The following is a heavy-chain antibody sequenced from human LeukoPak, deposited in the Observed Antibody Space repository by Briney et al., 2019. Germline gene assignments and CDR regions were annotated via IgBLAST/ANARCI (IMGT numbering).Heavy chain of an antibody. V-gene: IGHV4-38-2*02. J-gene: IGHJ5*02. CDR1: GFSISIGYY. Sequence: SETLSLTCIVSGFSISIGYYWGWIRQPPGKGLECIGTIYHTGTTYYNPSLKSRVTISVDTSKNQFSLKLSSVTAADTAVYYCARALYCSGGSCYGFDPWGQGTLVTVSS. D-gene: IGHD2-15*01. CDR3: ARALYCSGGSCYGFDP. CDR2: IYHTGTT.